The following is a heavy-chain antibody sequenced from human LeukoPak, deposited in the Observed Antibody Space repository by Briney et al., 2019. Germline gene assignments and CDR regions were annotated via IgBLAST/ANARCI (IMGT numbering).Heavy chain of an antibody. Sequence: GGSLRLSCAASGFAVSSNHMNWVRQAPGKGLEWVSVIFNGGSTYYADSVKGRFTISRDNSKNTLYLQMNSLRAEDTAVYYCAASIVGLTYDEHFQHWGQGTLVTVSS. CDR3: AASIVGLTYDEHFQH. D-gene: IGHD1-26*01. J-gene: IGHJ1*01. CDR1: GFAVSSNH. V-gene: IGHV3-53*01. CDR2: IFNGGST.